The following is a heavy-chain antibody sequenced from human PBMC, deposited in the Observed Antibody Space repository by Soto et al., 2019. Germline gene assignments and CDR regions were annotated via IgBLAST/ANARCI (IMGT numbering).Heavy chain of an antibody. V-gene: IGHV5-51*01. J-gene: IGHJ3*02. CDR2: IYPGDSDT. CDR3: ARQDWSGDYVSRGAFDI. CDR1: GYSFTSYW. Sequence: PGESLKISCKGSGYSFTSYWIGWVRQMPGKGLEWMGIIYPGDSDTRYSPSFQGQVTISADKSISTAYLQWSSLKASDTAMYYCARQDWSGDYVSRGAFDIWGQGTMVTVSS. D-gene: IGHD4-17*01.